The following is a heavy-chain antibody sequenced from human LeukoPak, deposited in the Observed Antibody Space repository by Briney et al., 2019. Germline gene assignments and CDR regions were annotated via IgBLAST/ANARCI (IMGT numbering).Heavy chain of an antibody. CDR2: INPSGGST. V-gene: IGHV1-46*01. Sequence: ASVKVSCKASGYTFTSYDINWVRQAPGQGLEWMGIINPSGGSTSYAQKFQGRVTMTRDTSTSTVYMELSSLRSEDTAVYYCARCRMPRGYFDYWGQGTLVTVSS. CDR1: GYTFTSYD. D-gene: IGHD3-10*01. CDR3: ARCRMPRGYFDY. J-gene: IGHJ4*02.